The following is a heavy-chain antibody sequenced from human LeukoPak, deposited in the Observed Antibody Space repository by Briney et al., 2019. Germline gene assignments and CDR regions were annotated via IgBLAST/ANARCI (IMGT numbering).Heavy chain of an antibody. CDR2: IYYDGST. V-gene: IGHV3-53*05. D-gene: IGHD2-15*01. Sequence: QAGGSLGLSCAASGFSVSSKYMSWVRQAPGKGLEWVAVIYYDGSTSYADSVRGRLTISRDNSKNTVSLQMSTLRVEDTAVYYCVRDDGGSPYDYWGQGTLVTVSS. CDR3: VRDDGGSPYDY. CDR1: GFSVSSKY. J-gene: IGHJ4*02.